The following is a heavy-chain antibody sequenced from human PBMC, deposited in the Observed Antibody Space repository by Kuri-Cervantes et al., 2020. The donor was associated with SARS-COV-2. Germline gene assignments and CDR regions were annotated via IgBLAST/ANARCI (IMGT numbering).Heavy chain of an antibody. J-gene: IGHJ3*02. CDR2: IYSGGGT. CDR3: ATSPAPRYDEAFDI. V-gene: IGHV3-53*01. D-gene: IGHD2-2*01. CDR1: GFTVSGNY. Sequence: GESLKISCAASGFTVSGNYMNWVRQAPGKGLEWVSVIYSGGGTYYADSVKGRFTISRDNAKNSLYLQMNSLRAEDTAVYYCATSPAPRYDEAFDIWGQGTMVTVSS.